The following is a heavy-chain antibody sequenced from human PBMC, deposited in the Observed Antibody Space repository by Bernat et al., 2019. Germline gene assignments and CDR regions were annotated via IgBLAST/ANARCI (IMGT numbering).Heavy chain of an antibody. CDR1: GFSFSSHG. J-gene: IGHJ4*02. D-gene: IGHD6-13*01. CDR3: ARDSSSWLEKPGRLDY. Sequence: QVQLVESGGGVVQPGRSLRLSCAASGFSFSSHGMQWVRQAPGKGLEWVALIWYDGSKQYYADSVKGRCTISRDNPKNMLYLQMNSLRAEDTAVYYCARDSSSWLEKPGRLDYWGQGTLVTVSS. V-gene: IGHV3-33*01. CDR2: IWYDGSKQ.